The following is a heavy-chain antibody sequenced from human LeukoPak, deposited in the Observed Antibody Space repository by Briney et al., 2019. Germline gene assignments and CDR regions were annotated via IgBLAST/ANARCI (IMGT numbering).Heavy chain of an antibody. CDR1: GYTFTGYY. CDR2: INPNSGGT. J-gene: IGHJ6*02. V-gene: IGHV1-2*02. D-gene: IGHD3-10*01. Sequence: GASVKVSCKASGYTFTGYYMHWVRQAPGQGLEWMGWINPNSGGTNYAQKFQGRVTMTRDTSISTAYVELSRLRSDDTAVYYCARAWETYYYGPNVPYYYYGMDVWGQGTTVTVSS. CDR3: ARAWETYYYGPNVPYYYYGMDV.